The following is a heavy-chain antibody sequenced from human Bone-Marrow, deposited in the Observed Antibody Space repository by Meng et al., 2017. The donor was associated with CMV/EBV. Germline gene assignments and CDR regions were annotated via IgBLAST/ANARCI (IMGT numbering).Heavy chain of an antibody. Sequence: SETLSLTCTVSGFSISSGYYWSWIRQPPGKGLEWIGEINHSGSTNYNPSLKSRVTISVDTSKNQFSLKLSSVTAADTAVYYCASDYVWGSYRPGVPMDVWGQGTTVTVSS. CDR2: INHSGST. D-gene: IGHD3-16*02. J-gene: IGHJ6*02. V-gene: IGHV4-38-2*02. CDR3: ASDYVWGSYRPGVPMDV. CDR1: GFSISSGYY.